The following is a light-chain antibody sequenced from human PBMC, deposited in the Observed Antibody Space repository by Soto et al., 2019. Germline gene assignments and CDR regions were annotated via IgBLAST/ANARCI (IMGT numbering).Light chain of an antibody. V-gene: IGKV4-1*01. Sequence: DIVMTQSPDSLAVSLGEVATINCKSSQTLFSSSSNKNYLAWFQQKPRQPPKLLISWASTRESGVPDRFSGSGSWTDFTLTISSLQAEDVAVYYCQEHYASPFTFGPGTKVEIK. CDR1: QTLFSSSSNKNY. CDR2: WAS. J-gene: IGKJ3*01. CDR3: QEHYASPFT.